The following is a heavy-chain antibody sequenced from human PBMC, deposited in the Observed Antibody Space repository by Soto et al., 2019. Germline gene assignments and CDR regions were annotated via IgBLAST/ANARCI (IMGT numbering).Heavy chain of an antibody. J-gene: IGHJ6*02. V-gene: IGHV5-51*01. CDR3: ARTLTRQDYYYGMDV. Sequence: PGESLKISCKGSGYSFTSYWIGWVRQMPGKGLEWMGIIYPGDSDTRYSPSFQGQVTISADKSISTAYLQWSSLKASDTAMYYCARTLTRQDYYYGMDVWGQGTTVTVSS. CDR1: GYSFTSYW. CDR2: IYPGDSDT.